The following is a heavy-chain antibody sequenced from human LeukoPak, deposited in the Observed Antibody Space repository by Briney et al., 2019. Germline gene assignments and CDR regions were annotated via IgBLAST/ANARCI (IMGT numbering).Heavy chain of an antibody. CDR3: ARSPRGYSSGYHSNQFDY. Sequence: GSLKLSCAASGFTLSSYSMNWVRQAPGKGLEWVSSISSGSRYIYYADPGKGRFTISRDNAKNSLYLQMNSLRAEDTAVYYCARSPRGYSSGYHSNQFDYWGQGTLVTVSS. CDR1: GFTLSSYS. J-gene: IGHJ4*02. CDR2: ISSGSRYI. D-gene: IGHD5-18*01. V-gene: IGHV3-21*01.